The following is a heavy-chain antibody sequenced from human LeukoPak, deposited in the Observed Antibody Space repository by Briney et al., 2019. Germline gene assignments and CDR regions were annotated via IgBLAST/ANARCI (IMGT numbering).Heavy chain of an antibody. V-gene: IGHV3-23*01. CDR3: AKVKL. CDR1: GYSINSGYY. J-gene: IGHJ4*02. D-gene: IGHD1-26*01. Sequence: ETLSLTCTVSGYSINSGYYWGWVRQAPGKGLEWVSAISGSGGSTYYADSVKGRFTISRDNSKNTLYLQMNSLRAEDTAVYYCAKVKLWGQGTLVTVSS. CDR2: ISGSGGST.